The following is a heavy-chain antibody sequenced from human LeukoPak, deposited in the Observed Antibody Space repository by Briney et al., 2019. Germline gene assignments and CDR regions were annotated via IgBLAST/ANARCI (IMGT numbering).Heavy chain of an antibody. CDR1: GYTFTSYD. D-gene: IGHD2-2*01. CDR3: AREEGVVVPAAMDV. CDR2: INPSGGST. J-gene: IGHJ6*04. V-gene: IGHV1-46*01. Sequence: ASVKVSCKASGYTFTSYDINWVRQAPGQGLEWMGIINPSGGSTSYAQKFQGRVTMTRDTSTSTVYMELSSLRSEDTAVYYCAREEGVVVPAAMDVWGKGTTVTVSS.